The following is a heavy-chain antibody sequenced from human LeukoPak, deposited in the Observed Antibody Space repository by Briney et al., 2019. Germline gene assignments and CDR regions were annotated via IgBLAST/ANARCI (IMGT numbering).Heavy chain of an antibody. D-gene: IGHD3-10*01. CDR1: GFTFAKYG. CDR3: AKGRILWFGEQSDFDY. V-gene: IGHV3-23*01. CDR2: ISDSGAYT. Sequence: GGSLRLSCAASGFTFAKYGMSWVRQAPGKGLVWISTISDSGAYTYYADFVKGRFTVSRDNSKNMVFLEVNSLRAEDTATYFCAKGRILWFGEQSDFDYWGQGTLVTVSS. J-gene: IGHJ4*02.